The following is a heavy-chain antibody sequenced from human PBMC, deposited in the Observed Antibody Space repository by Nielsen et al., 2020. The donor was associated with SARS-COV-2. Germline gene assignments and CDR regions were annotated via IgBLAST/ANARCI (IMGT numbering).Heavy chain of an antibody. V-gene: IGHV3-9*01. J-gene: IGHJ6*02. CDR2: ISWNSGSI. CDR3: AKETVVVAGMDV. D-gene: IGHD2-15*01. Sequence: SLKISCAASGFTFSSYAMSWVRQAPGKGLEWVSGISWNSGSIGYADSVKGRFTISRDNAKNSLYLQMNSLRAEDTALYYCAKETVVVAGMDVWGQGTTVTVSS. CDR1: GFTFSSYA.